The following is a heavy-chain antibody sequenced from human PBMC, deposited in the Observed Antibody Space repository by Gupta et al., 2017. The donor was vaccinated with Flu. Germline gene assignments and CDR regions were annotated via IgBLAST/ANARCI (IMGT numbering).Heavy chain of an antibody. D-gene: IGHD1-26*01. J-gene: IGHJ1*01. CDR1: GAIFNSYG. V-gene: IGHV1-69*06. CDR3: ARGGTYYPSYMGV. Sequence: QVQLVQSGAEVKKPGSSVKVSCKASGAIFNSYGISWVRQAPAPGLEWIGGINGGCVTSTYAQKFQGRVTITADRSTTIVYWELSRLRSENTAFYSGARGGTYYPSYMGVWGQGTLVTVSS. CDR2: INGGCVTS.